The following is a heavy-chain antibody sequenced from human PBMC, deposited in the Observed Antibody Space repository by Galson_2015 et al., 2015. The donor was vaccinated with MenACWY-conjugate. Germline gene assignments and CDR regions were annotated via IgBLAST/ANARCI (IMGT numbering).Heavy chain of an antibody. CDR3: ARHWTRIHRMDV. J-gene: IGHJ6*02. V-gene: IGHV3-74*01. CDR1: GFTFSTYW. CDR2: INGDASTT. D-gene: IGHD3/OR15-3a*01. Sequence: SLRLSCAASGFTFSTYWMHWVRQAPGKGLVWVSRINGDASTTDYANSVRGRFTISRDNTKNTLYLQMNSLRAEDTAVYYCARHWTRIHRMDVWGQGTTVTVSS.